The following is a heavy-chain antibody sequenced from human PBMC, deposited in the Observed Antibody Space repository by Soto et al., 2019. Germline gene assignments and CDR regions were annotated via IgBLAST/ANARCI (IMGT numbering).Heavy chain of an antibody. CDR3: ARDCLTGDPREAFDY. V-gene: IGHV3-21*01. CDR1: GFNFGAYS. D-gene: IGHD7-27*01. CDR2: IDPTSTEK. Sequence: GGSLRLSCAGSGFNFGAYSLSWFRRAPGKWLEWVSSIDPTSTEKHYADSVEGRFTVSRDNARSSLYLQIFNLRVDDTAVYYCARDCLTGDPREAFDYWGQGXLVTVYS. J-gene: IGHJ4*02.